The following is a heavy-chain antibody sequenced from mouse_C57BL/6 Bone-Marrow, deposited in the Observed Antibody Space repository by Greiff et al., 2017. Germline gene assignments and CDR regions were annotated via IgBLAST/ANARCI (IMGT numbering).Heavy chain of an antibody. D-gene: IGHD1-1*01. CDR1: GYTFTSYD. J-gene: IGHJ1*03. Sequence: VMLVESGPELVKPGASVKLSCKASGYTFTSYDINWVKQRPGQGLEWIGWIYPRDGSTKYNEKFKGKATLTVDTSSSTAYMELHSLTSEDSAVYFCARPLITTVVAHFDVWGTGTTVTVSS. CDR2: IYPRDGST. CDR3: ARPLITTVVAHFDV. V-gene: IGHV1-85*01.